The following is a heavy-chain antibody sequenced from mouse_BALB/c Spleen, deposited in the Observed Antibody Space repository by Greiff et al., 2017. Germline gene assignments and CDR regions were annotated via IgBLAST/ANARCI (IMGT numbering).Heavy chain of an antibody. CDR1: GFTFSSYA. D-gene: IGHD2-4*01. CDR2: ISSGGSYT. CDR3: ARDRSTNDYDGAY. J-gene: IGHJ3*01. V-gene: IGHV5-9-4*01. Sequence: DVMLVESGGGLVKPGGSLKLSCAASGFTFSSYAMSWVRQSPEKRLEWVAEISSGGSYTYYPDTVTGRFTISRDNAKNTLYLEMSSLRSEDTAMYYCARDRSTNDYDGAYWGQGTLVTVSA.